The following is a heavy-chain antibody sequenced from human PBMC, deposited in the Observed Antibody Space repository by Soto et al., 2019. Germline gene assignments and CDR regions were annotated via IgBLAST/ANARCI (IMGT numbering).Heavy chain of an antibody. J-gene: IGHJ6*02. CDR2: IYYSGST. D-gene: IGHD5-12*01. Sequence: ASETLSLTCTVSGGSLSTYYWSWIRQAPGRGLEWIGYIYYSGSTNYNPSLKSRGTISLDMSKNQFSLKLSSVTAADTAVYYCAKGGGRAIGTGLDVWGQGTTVTVSS. CDR1: GGSLSTYY. CDR3: AKGGGRAIGTGLDV. V-gene: IGHV4-59*01.